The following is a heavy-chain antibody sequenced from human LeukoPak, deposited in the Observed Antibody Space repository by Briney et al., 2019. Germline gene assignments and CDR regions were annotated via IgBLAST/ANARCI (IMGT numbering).Heavy chain of an antibody. Sequence: SDTLSLTCAVYGGSFSGYYWSWSRQPPRKGLEWIGEINHSGSTNYNPSLKSRVTISVDTSKNQFSLKLSSVTAADTAVYYCARRSSSWYYYGMDVWGQGTTVTVSS. CDR3: ARRSSSWYYYGMDV. J-gene: IGHJ6*02. CDR1: GGSFSGYY. D-gene: IGHD6-13*01. CDR2: INHSGST. V-gene: IGHV4-34*01.